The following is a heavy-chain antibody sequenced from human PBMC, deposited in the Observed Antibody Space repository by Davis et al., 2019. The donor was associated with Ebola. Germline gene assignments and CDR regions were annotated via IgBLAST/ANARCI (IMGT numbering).Heavy chain of an antibody. J-gene: IGHJ4*02. CDR3: ARGGLEPVDY. CDR1: GFTSRSYW. V-gene: IGHV3-74*01. D-gene: IGHD1-1*01. CDR2: INPEATTT. Sequence: GGSLRLSCEASGFTSRSYWMHWVRQAPGKGLVWVSRINPEATTTNYADSVKGRFTISRDNAKNTLYLQMNSLRDEDTAVYYCARGGLEPVDYWGQGTLVTVSS.